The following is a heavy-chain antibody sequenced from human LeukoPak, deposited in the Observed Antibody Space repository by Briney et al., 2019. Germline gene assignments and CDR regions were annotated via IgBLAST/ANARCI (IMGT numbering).Heavy chain of an antibody. CDR1: GGSISSYY. V-gene: IGHV4-4*07. D-gene: IGHD1-26*01. J-gene: IGHJ5*02. Sequence: SETLSLTCTVSGGSISSYYWSWIRQPAGKGLEWVGRIYTSGSTNYNPFLKSRVTMSVDTSKNQFSLKLSSVTAADTAVYYCARGYSNSGSYVGWFDPWGQGTLVTVS. CDR3: ARGYSNSGSYVGWFDP. CDR2: IYTSGST.